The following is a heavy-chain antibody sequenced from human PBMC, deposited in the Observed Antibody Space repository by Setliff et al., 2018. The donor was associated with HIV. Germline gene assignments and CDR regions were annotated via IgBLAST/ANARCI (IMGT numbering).Heavy chain of an antibody. V-gene: IGHV4-59*01. J-gene: IGHJ4*02. CDR2: ISYSGST. Sequence: SETLSLTCTVSGGSISSYYWSWIRQPPGKGPEWIGYISYSGSTNYNPSLKSRVTILVDTSKNHSSLKLTSVTAADTAVYYCARGPTRFYFDYWGQGTLVTVSS. CDR3: ARGPTRFYFDY. CDR1: GGSISSYY. D-gene: IGHD1-1*01.